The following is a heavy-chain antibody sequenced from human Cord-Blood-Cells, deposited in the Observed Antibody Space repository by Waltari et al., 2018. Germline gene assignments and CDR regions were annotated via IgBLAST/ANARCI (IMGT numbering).Heavy chain of an antibody. CDR2: FDPEDGET. D-gene: IGHD1-7*01. J-gene: IGHJ4*02. Sequence: QVQLVQSGAEVKKPGASVKVSCKVSGYTLTELSMHCVRQAPGKGLEWMGGFDPEDGETIYAQKFQGRVTMTEDTSTDTAYMELSSLRSEDTAVYYCATRVSIDWNYNPPYFDYWGQGTLVTVSS. V-gene: IGHV1-24*01. CDR3: ATRVSIDWNYNPPYFDY. CDR1: GYTLTELS.